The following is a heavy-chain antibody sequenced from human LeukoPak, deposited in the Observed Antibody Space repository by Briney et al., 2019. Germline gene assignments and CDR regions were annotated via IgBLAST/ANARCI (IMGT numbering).Heavy chain of an antibody. V-gene: IGHV3-30-3*01. Sequence: GRSLLLSCAASGFTFSSYAMHWVRPAPGKGLEGVAVISYDGSNKYYADSVKGRFTISRDNSKNTLYLQMNSLRAEDTAVYYCARDFAGAAAGFKHLDYWGQGTLVTVSS. CDR2: ISYDGSNK. CDR3: ARDFAGAAAGFKHLDY. D-gene: IGHD6-13*01. CDR1: GFTFSSYA. J-gene: IGHJ4*02.